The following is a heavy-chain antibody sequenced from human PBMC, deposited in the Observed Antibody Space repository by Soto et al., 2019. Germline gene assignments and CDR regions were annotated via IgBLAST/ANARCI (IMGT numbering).Heavy chain of an antibody. CDR2: IYWNDDK. CDR3: AYRVGSRGSFDY. J-gene: IGHJ4*02. Sequence: QITLKESGPTLVKPTQTLTLTCTFSGFSLTTSGVSVGWIRQPPGKALEWLASIYWNDDKRYSPSLKSRLTLTKDKPKTQVVLTMTNMDPVDTATYYCAYRVGSRGSFDYWGQGTLVTVSS. CDR1: GFSLTTSGVS. V-gene: IGHV2-5*01. D-gene: IGHD6-25*01.